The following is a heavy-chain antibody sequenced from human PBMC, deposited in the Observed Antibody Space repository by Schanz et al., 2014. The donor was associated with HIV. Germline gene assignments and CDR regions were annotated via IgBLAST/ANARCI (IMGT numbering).Heavy chain of an antibody. J-gene: IGHJ6*02. D-gene: IGHD3-22*01. CDR3: AKDRNYYDDKYWGKGNYYYYYGMDV. CDR1: GFTFSSYG. V-gene: IGHV3-30*18. Sequence: ALLLESGGGLVQPGGSLRLSCAASGFTFSSYGMYWVRQAPGKGLEWVAVISHDGRKKYYADSVRGRITISRDNSKNTLYLQMKSPRAADTAVYYCAKDRNYYDDKYWGKGNYYYYYGMDVWGQGTTVIVSS. CDR2: ISHDGRKK.